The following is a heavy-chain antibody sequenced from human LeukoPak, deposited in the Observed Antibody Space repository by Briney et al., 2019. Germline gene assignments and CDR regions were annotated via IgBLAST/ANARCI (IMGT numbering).Heavy chain of an antibody. Sequence: GGSLRLSCAASGFTFSSYGMSWVRQAPGKGLEWVSAISGSGGSTYYADSVKGRFTISRDNSKNTLYLQMNSLRAEDTAVYYCAKDEVQLERPGAFDIWGQGTMVAVSS. CDR2: ISGSGGST. V-gene: IGHV3-23*01. D-gene: IGHD1-1*01. CDR3: AKDEVQLERPGAFDI. CDR1: GFTFSSYG. J-gene: IGHJ3*02.